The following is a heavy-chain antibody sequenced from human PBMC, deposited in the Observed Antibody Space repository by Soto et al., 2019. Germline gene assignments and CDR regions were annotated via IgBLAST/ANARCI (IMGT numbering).Heavy chain of an antibody. Sequence: PGGPLRLSSPASGFTFSSYAMSWVRQAPGKGLEWVSATSGSGGSTYYADSVKGRFTISRDNSKNTLYLQMNSLRAEDTAVYYCAKDLRITGYTSGWCLFDYWGQGTLVTXSS. V-gene: IGHV3-23*01. J-gene: IGHJ4*02. CDR3: AKDLRITGYTSGWCLFDY. CDR1: GFTFSSYA. D-gene: IGHD6-19*01. CDR2: TSGSGGST.